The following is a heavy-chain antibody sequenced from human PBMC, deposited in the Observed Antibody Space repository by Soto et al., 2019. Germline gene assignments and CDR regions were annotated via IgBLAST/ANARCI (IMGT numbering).Heavy chain of an antibody. D-gene: IGHD2-15*01. CDR1: VFTFNQYA. Sequence: PWWSLRLSCSASVFTFNQYAMSWFRQAPGKGLEWVSIIIANGGTFYADSVKGRFTISRDNSKNTVYLQMSSLRVEDTAIYYCAKDYTVAADPSSVILFDYWGQGALVTVSS. J-gene: IGHJ4*02. V-gene: IGHV3-23*01. CDR2: IIANGGT. CDR3: AKDYTVAADPSSVILFDY.